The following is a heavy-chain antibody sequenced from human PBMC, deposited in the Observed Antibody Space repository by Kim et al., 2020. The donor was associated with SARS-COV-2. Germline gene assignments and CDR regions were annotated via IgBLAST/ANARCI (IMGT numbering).Heavy chain of an antibody. CDR1: GFTLINYA. Sequence: GGSLRLSCAAPGFTLINYAMSWVRQAPGKGLEWVSSISGGSVSIYYADSVRGRFTISRDNSKNTLYLQMNSLRAEDTAVYYCAKFFTPESLTSPFDDWGQGTLVTVSS. CDR3: AKFFTPESLTSPFDD. J-gene: IGHJ4*02. CDR2: ISGGSVSI. D-gene: IGHD7-27*01. V-gene: IGHV3-23*01.